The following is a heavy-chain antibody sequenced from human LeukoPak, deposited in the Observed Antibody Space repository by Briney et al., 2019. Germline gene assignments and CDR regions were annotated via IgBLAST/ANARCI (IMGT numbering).Heavy chain of an antibody. Sequence: GGSLRLSCAASGFTFSTYAMSWVRQAPGKGLEWVSAISGSGGSTYYADSVKGRFTISRDNSKNTLYLQMNSLRAEDTAVYYCAKAIYGSGTYLFDYWGQGALVTVSS. D-gene: IGHD3-10*01. V-gene: IGHV3-23*01. J-gene: IGHJ4*02. CDR3: AKAIYGSGTYLFDY. CDR2: ISGSGGST. CDR1: GFTFSTYA.